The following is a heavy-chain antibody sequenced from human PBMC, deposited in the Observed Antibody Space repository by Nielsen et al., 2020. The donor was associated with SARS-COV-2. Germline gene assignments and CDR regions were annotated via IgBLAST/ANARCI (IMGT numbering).Heavy chain of an antibody. J-gene: IGHJ6*02. D-gene: IGHD3-10*01. CDR2: IYYSGST. CDR3: ASVWFGESPRRYYYYGMDV. Sequence: WLRQPPGKGLEWIGYIYYSGSTNYNPSLKSRVTVSVDTSKNQFSLKLSSVTAADTAVYYCASVWFGESPRRYYYYGMDVWGQGTTVTVSS. V-gene: IGHV4-59*08.